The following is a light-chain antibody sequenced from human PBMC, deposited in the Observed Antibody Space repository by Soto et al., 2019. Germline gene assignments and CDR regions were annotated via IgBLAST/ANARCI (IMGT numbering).Light chain of an antibody. CDR1: QSVSSY. J-gene: IGKJ5*01. CDR2: DAS. CDR3: QQRSNWRIT. Sequence: LTQSPSTLPSSLGDRATLSCRASQSVSSYLAWYQQKPGQAPRLLIYDASNRATGIPARFSGSGSGTDFTLTISSLEPEDFAVYYCQQRSNWRITFGQGTRLEIK. V-gene: IGKV3-11*01.